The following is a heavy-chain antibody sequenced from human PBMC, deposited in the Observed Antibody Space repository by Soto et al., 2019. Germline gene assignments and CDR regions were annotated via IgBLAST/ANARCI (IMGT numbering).Heavy chain of an antibody. D-gene: IGHD2-15*01. J-gene: IGHJ5*02. CDR3: AKERNSWYSSGSDA. Sequence: EVQLLESGGGLVQAGGSLRVSCAASGFTFSSCAMGWVRQAPGKGLEWVSPISVNGGSTYYADSVKGRFTISRDNSKNILYLHMISLRAEDTAVYYCAKERNSWYSSGSDAWGQGTLVTVSS. CDR2: ISVNGGST. V-gene: IGHV3-23*01. CDR1: GFTFSSCA.